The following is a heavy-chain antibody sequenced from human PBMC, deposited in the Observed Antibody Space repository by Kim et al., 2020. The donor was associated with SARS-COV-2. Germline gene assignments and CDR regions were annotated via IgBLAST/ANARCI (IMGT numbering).Heavy chain of an antibody. CDR1: GFTFSSYG. D-gene: IGHD5-12*01. J-gene: IGHJ4*02. V-gene: IGHV3-33*01. CDR2: IWYDGSNK. CDR3: ARDLRRGAGESVRVAFDY. Sequence: GGSLRLSCAASGFTFSSYGMHWVRQAPGKGLEWVAVIWYDGSNKYYADSVKGRFTISRDNSKNTLYLQMNSLRAEDTAVYYCARDLRRGAGESVRVAFDYWGQGTLVTVSS.